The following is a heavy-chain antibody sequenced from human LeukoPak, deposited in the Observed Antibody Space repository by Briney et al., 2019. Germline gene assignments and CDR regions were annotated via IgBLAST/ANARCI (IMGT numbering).Heavy chain of an antibody. J-gene: IGHJ4*02. CDR3: ARDFGYSSSTYFDY. D-gene: IGHD6-6*01. Sequence: GASVKVSCKASGYTFIGYYIHWIRQAPGQGLEWMGGIIPIFGTANYAQKFQGRVTITADESTSTAYMELSSLRSEDTAVYYCARDFGYSSSTYFDYWGQGTLVTVSS. V-gene: IGHV1-69*13. CDR1: GYTFIGYY. CDR2: IIPIFGTA.